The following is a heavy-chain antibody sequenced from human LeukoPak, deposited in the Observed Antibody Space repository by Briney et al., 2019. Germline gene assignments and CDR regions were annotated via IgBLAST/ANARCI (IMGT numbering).Heavy chain of an antibody. V-gene: IGHV3-23*01. CDR1: GFTFSSYA. CDR3: AKTPSYYGSGSYPSDY. Sequence: GGSLRLSCAASGFTFSSYAMSWIRQAPGKGLEWVSAISGSGGSTYYADSVKGRFTISRDKSKNTLYLQMNSVRAEDTAVYYCAKTPSYYGSGSYPSDYWGQGTPVTVSS. CDR2: ISGSGGST. J-gene: IGHJ4*02. D-gene: IGHD3-10*01.